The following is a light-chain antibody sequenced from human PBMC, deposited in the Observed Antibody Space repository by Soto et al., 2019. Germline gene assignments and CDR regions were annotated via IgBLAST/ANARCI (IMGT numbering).Light chain of an antibody. CDR3: LQCDSSPLT. Sequence: EIVMTQSPATLSLFPGERVTLSCRASHSVSTSLAWYQHRPGQAPSLLIYRTSTRAAGIPARFSASGSGTDFTLTISIVQPEDFAVYYCLQCDSSPLTFGQGTKVDIK. J-gene: IGKJ1*01. V-gene: IGKV3-15*01. CDR2: RTS. CDR1: HSVSTS.